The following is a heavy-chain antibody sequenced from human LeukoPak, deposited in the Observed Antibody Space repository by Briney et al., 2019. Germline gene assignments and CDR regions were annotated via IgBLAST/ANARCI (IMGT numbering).Heavy chain of an antibody. CDR1: GFTFSSYS. V-gene: IGHV3-48*04. J-gene: IGHJ4*02. D-gene: IGHD3-22*01. CDR2: ISSSSSTI. CDR3: AKDSGGSSGRTDYFDY. Sequence: GGSLRLSCAASGFTFSSYSMLWVRQAPGKGLEWVSYISSSSSTIYYADSVKGRFTISRDNSKNSLYVQMNSLRAEDTALYYCAKDSGGSSGRTDYFDYWGQGTLVTVSS.